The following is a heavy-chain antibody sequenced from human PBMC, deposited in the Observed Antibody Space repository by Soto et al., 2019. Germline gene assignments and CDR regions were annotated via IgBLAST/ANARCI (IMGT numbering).Heavy chain of an antibody. J-gene: IGHJ6*02. CDR3: ARDWTCGNRVDYHGMDV. CDR2: IIPIFGTA. D-gene: IGHD2-15*01. CDR1: GGTFSSYA. V-gene: IGHV1-69*12. Sequence: QVQLVQSGAEVKKPGSSVKVSCKASGGTFSSYAISWVRQAPGQGLEWMGGIIPIFGTANYAQKFQGRVTIPVDESTSTAYLALFCMRSEDTAMYYCARDWTCGNRVDYHGMDVWGQGTTVTVSS.